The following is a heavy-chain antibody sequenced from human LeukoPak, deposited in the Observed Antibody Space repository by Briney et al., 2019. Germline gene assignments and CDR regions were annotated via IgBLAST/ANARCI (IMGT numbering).Heavy chain of an antibody. CDR1: GFTFSSYA. CDR3: AKHYSSGWYFDY. V-gene: IGHV3-23*01. Sequence: GGSLRLSCAASGFTFSSYAMSWVRQAPGKGLEWVSAISGSGGSTYYADSVKGRFAISRDNSKNTLYLQMNSLRAEDTAVYYCAKHYSSGWYFDYWGQGTLVTVSS. D-gene: IGHD6-19*01. J-gene: IGHJ4*02. CDR2: ISGSGGST.